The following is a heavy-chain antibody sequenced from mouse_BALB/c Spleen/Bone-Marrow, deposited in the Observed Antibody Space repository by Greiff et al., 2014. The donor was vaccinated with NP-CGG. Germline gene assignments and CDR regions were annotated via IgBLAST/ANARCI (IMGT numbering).Heavy chain of an antibody. J-gene: IGHJ3*01. CDR1: GFNIKDTY. CDR3: ATYYYGSSWGSAY. V-gene: IGHV14-3*02. CDR2: IDPANGNT. D-gene: IGHD1-1*01. Sequence: DVKLQESGAELVKPGASVKLSCTASGFNIKDTYMHWVKQRPEQGLEWIGRIDPANGNTKYDPKFQGKATITADTSSNTAYLQLSSLTSEDTAVYYCATYYYGSSWGSAYWGQGTLVTVSA.